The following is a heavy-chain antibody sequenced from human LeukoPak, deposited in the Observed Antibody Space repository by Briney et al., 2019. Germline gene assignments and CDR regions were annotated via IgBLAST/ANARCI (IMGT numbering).Heavy chain of an antibody. CDR1: GGSISSGGYY. D-gene: IGHD2-15*01. J-gene: IGHJ4*02. CDR2: IYYSGST. CDR3: AREGYCSGGSCLYYFDY. V-gene: IGHV4-31*03. Sequence: PSQALSLTCTVSGGSISSGGYYWRWLRQHPGRGLAWIGYIYYSGSTYYNPSLKSRVTISVDTSKNQFSLKLSSVTAADTAVYYCAREGYCSGGSCLYYFDYWGQGTLVTVSS.